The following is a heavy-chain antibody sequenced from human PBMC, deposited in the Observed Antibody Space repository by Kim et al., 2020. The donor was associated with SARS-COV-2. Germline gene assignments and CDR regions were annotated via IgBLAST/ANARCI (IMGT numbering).Heavy chain of an antibody. V-gene: IGHV4-59*08. J-gene: IGHJ4*02. CDR2: IYYTGST. CDR1: GGSVNGYY. Sequence: SETLSLMCTVSGGSVNGYYWSWIRQSPGKGLEWIGFIYYTGSTNYNPSLKSRVSMSVNTPKNQFSLKLTSVTAADTAVYYCARYIVATQNFDFWGQGTLVTVSS. CDR3: ARYIVATQNFDF. D-gene: IGHD5-12*01.